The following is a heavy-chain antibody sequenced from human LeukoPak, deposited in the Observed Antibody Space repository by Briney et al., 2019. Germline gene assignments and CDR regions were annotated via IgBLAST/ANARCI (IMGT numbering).Heavy chain of an antibody. J-gene: IGHJ4*02. Sequence: GSLRLSCAASGFTFSSCSMNWVRQAPGKGLEWVSYISSSGNTIDYADSVKGRFTISRDNAKNSLYLQMVSLRAEDTAVYYCARLRGYSYGYGDYWGQGTLVTVSS. CDR3: ARLRGYSYGYGDY. CDR1: GFTFSSCS. D-gene: IGHD5-18*01. CDR2: ISSSGNTI. V-gene: IGHV3-48*04.